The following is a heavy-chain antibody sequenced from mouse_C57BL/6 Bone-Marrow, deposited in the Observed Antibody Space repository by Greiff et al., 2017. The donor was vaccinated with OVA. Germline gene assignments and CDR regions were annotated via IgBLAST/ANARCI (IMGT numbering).Heavy chain of an antibody. J-gene: IGHJ1*03. D-gene: IGHD1-1*01. V-gene: IGHV5-12*01. CDR2: ISNGGGST. CDR1: GFTFSDYY. CDR3: AAGYYGSLFDV. Sequence: DVMLVESGGGLVQPGGSLKLSCAASGFTFSDYYMYWVRQTPEKRLEWVAYISNGGGSTYYPDTVKGRFTISRDNAKNTLYLQMSRLKSEDTAMYYCAAGYYGSLFDVWGTGTTVTVSS.